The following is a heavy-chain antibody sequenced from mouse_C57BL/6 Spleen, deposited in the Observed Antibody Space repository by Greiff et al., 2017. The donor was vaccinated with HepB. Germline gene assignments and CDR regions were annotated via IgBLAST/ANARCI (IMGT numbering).Heavy chain of an antibody. J-gene: IGHJ2*01. D-gene: IGHD1-1*01. V-gene: IGHV1-72*01. CDR3: ASFITTVVATPLDY. CDR1: GYTFTSYW. CDR2: IDPNSGGT. Sequence: VQLQQPGAELVKPGASVKLSCKASGYTFTSYWMHWVKQRPGRGLEWIGRIDPNSGGTKYNEKFKSKATLTVDKPSSTAYMQLSSLTSEDSAVYYCASFITTVVATPLDYWGQGTTLTVSS.